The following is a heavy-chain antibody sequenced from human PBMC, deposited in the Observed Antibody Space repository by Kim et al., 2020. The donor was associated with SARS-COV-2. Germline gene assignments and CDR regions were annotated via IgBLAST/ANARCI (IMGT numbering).Heavy chain of an antibody. CDR1: GYTFTSYA. J-gene: IGHJ5*02. Sequence: ASVKVSCKASGYTFTSYAMNWVRQAPGQRLEWMGWINAGNGNTKYSQKFQGRVTISRDTSATTAYMELSSLSSEDTAVYYCARGVKLMVLLAWFDPWGQGPGVTVSS. D-gene: IGHD3-10*01. V-gene: IGHV1-3*01. CDR2: INAGNGNT. CDR3: ARGVKLMVLLAWFDP.